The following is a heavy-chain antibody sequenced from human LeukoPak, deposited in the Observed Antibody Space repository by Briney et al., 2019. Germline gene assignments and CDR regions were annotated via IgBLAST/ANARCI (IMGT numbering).Heavy chain of an antibody. CDR1: GYTFTSYG. J-gene: IGHJ5*02. CDR2: ISAYNGNT. Sequence: ASVKVSCKASGYTFTSYGISWVRQAPGQGLEWMGWISAYNGNTNYAQKLQGRVTMTTDTPTSTAYMELRSLRSDDTAVYYCARDFSYSGSYYTPWFDPWGQGTLVTVSS. D-gene: IGHD1-26*01. CDR3: ARDFSYSGSYYTPWFDP. V-gene: IGHV1-18*01.